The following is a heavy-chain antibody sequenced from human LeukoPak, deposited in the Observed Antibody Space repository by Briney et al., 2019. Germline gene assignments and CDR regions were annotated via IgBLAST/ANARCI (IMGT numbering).Heavy chain of an antibody. V-gene: IGHV3-74*01. CDR1: GFTFSSYA. CDR3: ARVRGGSGRSYAADAFDI. D-gene: IGHD1-26*01. J-gene: IGHJ3*02. CDR2: IYNDGSST. Sequence: GGSLRLPCAASGFTFSSYAMHWVRQAPGKGLVWVSRIYNDGSSTSYADSVKGRFTISRDNAKSTLYLQMNSLRADDTAVFYCARVRGGSGRSYAADAFDIWGQGTMVTVSS.